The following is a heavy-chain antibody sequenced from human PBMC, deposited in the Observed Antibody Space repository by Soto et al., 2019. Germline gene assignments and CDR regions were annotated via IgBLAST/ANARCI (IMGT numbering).Heavy chain of an antibody. Sequence: EVQLVESGGGLVKPGGSLRLSCAASGFTFSSYSMNWVRQAPGKGLEWVSSISSSSSYIYYADSVKGRFTISRDNAKNSLYPQMNSLGAEDTAVYYCARGPESQTDYWGQGTLVTVSS. D-gene: IGHD3-10*01. CDR2: ISSSSSYI. CDR1: GFTFSSYS. J-gene: IGHJ4*02. CDR3: ARGPESQTDY. V-gene: IGHV3-21*01.